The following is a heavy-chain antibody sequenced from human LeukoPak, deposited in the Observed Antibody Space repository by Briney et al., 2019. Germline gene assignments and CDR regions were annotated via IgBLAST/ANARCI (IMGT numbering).Heavy chain of an antibody. CDR2: ISSSSSTI. D-gene: IGHD3-10*01. CDR3: AREPAELDY. Sequence: GRSLRLSCAASGFIFSSYGMHWVRQAPGKGLEWVSYISSSSSTINYADSVKGRFTISRDNAKNSLYLQMNSLRAEDTAVYYCAREPAELDYWGQGTLVTVSS. J-gene: IGHJ4*02. CDR1: GFIFSSYG. V-gene: IGHV3-48*04.